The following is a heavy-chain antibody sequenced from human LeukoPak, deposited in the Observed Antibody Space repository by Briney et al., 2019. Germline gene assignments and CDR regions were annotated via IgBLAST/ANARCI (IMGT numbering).Heavy chain of an antibody. D-gene: IGHD6-19*01. CDR3: ARGQWLVPLDF. CDR1: GGSVSSSSYY. V-gene: IGHV4-39*01. CDR2: IFYSETT. J-gene: IGHJ4*02. Sequence: SETLSLTCTVSGGSVSSSSYYWGWIRQPPGKGLEWIGSIFYSETTYYSPTLKSRITISVDTSTNQFSLKLSSVTAADTAVYFCARGQWLVPLDFWGQGILVTVSS.